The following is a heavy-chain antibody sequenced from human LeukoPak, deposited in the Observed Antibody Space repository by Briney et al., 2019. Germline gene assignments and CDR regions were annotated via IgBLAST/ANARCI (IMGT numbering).Heavy chain of an antibody. CDR2: ISTTSGFT. CDR3: VIDISRSPRGY. Sequence: GGSLRLSCAASGFIFSDYYMSWIRQAPGKGLEWISYISTTSGFTKYADSVKGRFIISRDNAKNTLYLQMNSLGVDDTALYYCVIDISRSPRGYWGQGTLVTVSS. CDR1: GFIFSDYY. D-gene: IGHD3-9*01. J-gene: IGHJ4*02. V-gene: IGHV3-11*06.